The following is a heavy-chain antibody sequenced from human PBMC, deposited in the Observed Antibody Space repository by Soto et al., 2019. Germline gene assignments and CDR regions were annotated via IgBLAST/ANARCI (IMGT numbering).Heavy chain of an antibody. V-gene: IGHV3-23*01. D-gene: IGHD5-18*01. Sequence: GGSLRLSFAASGFTFRRYDMRGVRQAPGKGLEWVSAISGSGGSTYYADSVKGRFTISRDNSKNTLYLQMNRLRAEDTAVYYCAKASWIQLWLLDYWGQGTLVTVS. CDR2: ISGSGGST. CDR1: GFTFRRYD. J-gene: IGHJ4*02. CDR3: AKASWIQLWLLDY.